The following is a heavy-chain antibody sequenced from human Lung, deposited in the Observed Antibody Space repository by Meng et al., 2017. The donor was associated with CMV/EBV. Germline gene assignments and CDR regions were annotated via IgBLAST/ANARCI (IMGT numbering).Heavy chain of an antibody. D-gene: IGHD6-19*01. V-gene: IGHV3-30-3*01. Sequence: GESXKISCAASGFTFSNYAVHWVRQAQGKGLDWVAVITHDGSKKYYADSVEGRYSNSRDNSKNTVHLHMNSLRAEDTAFYYCARDHWDSKWQWLTAGGMDVWXQGTTVTVSS. CDR2: ITHDGSKK. CDR1: GFTFSNYA. J-gene: IGHJ6*02. CDR3: ARDHWDSKWQWLTAGGMDV.